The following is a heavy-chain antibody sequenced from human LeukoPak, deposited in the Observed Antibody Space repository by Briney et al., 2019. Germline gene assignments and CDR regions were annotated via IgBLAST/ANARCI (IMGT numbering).Heavy chain of an antibody. CDR2: IWYDGSNK. D-gene: IGHD2-2*01. CDR1: GFTFSNYA. V-gene: IGHV3-33*08. J-gene: IGHJ5*02. Sequence: GGSLRLSCAASGFTFSNYAMHWVRQAPGMGLEWVAVIWYDGSNKYYADSVKGRFTISRDNSKNTLYLQMNSLRAEDTAVYYCARDWEYQLLSNWFDPWGQGTLVTVSS. CDR3: ARDWEYQLLSNWFDP.